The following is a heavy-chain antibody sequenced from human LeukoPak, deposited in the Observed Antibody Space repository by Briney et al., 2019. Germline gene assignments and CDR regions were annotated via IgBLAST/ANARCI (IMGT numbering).Heavy chain of an antibody. CDR2: ISSSGSTI. CDR3: AKDPDCTSGICYTFFDY. V-gene: IGHV3-48*03. Sequence: GGSLRLSCAASGFTFSSYEMNWVRQAPGKGLEWVSYISSSGSTIYYADSVKGGFTISRDNSKNTLYLQMNSLRAEDTAVYYCAKDPDCTSGICYTFFDYWGQGTLVTVSS. D-gene: IGHD2-8*01. J-gene: IGHJ4*02. CDR1: GFTFSSYE.